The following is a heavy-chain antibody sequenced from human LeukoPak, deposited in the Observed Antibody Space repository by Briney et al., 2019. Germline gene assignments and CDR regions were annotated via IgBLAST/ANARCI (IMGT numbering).Heavy chain of an antibody. J-gene: IGHJ4*02. CDR1: GFTFSSYG. CDR3: ARDLAFSRLDY. CDR2: INPDGIKR. V-gene: IGHV3-7*01. D-gene: IGHD2/OR15-2a*01. Sequence: PGRSLRLSCAASGFTFSSYGMHWVRQAPGKGLEWVASINPDGIKRYSADSVKGRFTISRDNARNSLYLQMDSLRVEDTAFYYCARDLAFSRLDYWGQGVLVTVSS.